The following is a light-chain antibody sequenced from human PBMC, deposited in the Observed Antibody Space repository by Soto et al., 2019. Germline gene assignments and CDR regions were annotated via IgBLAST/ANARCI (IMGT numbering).Light chain of an antibody. V-gene: IGLV1-44*01. J-gene: IGLJ3*02. Sequence: QSVVTQPPSASGTPGQRVTISCSGSSSNIGSNIVNWYQQFPGTAPKLLIYDNNQRPSGVPDRFSGSKSGTSASLAISGLQSEDEADDYCAAWDDSLDGRVFGGGTKLTVL. CDR1: SSNIGSNI. CDR2: DNN. CDR3: AAWDDSLDGRV.